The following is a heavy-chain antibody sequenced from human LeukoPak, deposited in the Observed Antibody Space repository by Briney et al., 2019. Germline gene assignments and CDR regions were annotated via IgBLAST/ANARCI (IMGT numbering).Heavy chain of an antibody. CDR1: GYTFTGYY. Sequence: VASVKVSCKASGYTFTGYYMHWVRQAPGQGLEWMGWINPNSGGTNYAQKFQGRVTMTRDTSISTAYMELSRLRSGDTAVYYCARAMDYYDSSGYTESEYFQHWGQGTLVTVSS. CDR3: ARAMDYYDSSGYTESEYFQH. D-gene: IGHD3-22*01. J-gene: IGHJ1*01. V-gene: IGHV1-2*02. CDR2: INPNSGGT.